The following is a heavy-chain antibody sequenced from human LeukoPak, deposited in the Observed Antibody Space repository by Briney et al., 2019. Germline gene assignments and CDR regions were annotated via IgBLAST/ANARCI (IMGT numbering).Heavy chain of an antibody. Sequence: GGSLRLSCAASGFDFSSYGMSWVRQSPGKGLEWVSTFSASSTSTYYADSVKDRFTISRDNSKNTLYLQMNSLRDEDTAVYYCAKGDTYYDLLTCFDFWGPGTLVTASS. J-gene: IGHJ4*02. D-gene: IGHD3-9*01. V-gene: IGHV3-23*01. CDR2: FSASSTST. CDR3: AKGDTYYDLLTCFDF. CDR1: GFDFSSYG.